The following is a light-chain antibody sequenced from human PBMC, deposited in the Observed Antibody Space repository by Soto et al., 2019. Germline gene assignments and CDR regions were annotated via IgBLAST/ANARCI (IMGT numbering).Light chain of an antibody. CDR2: TDN. CDR3: AAWDNSLNGHV. Sequence: QSVLAQPPSVSGTPGQRVTISCSGSSSNIGKNTVSWYQQLPGAAPKPLISTDNQRPSGVPDRFSGSKSGTSASLAISGLQSEDEADYYCAAWDNSLNGHVFGTGTKVTDL. J-gene: IGLJ1*01. V-gene: IGLV1-44*01. CDR1: SSNIGKNT.